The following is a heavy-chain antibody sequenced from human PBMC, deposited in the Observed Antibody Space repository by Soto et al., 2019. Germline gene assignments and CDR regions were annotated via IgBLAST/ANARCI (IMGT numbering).Heavy chain of an antibody. D-gene: IGHD3-10*01. CDR1: GFTFTSSA. V-gene: IGHV1-58*01. J-gene: IGHJ6*02. CDR3: AADSHYGSGSPPPYYYYYGMDV. Sequence: ASVKVSCKASGFTFTSSAVQWVRQARGQRLEWIGWIVVGSGNTNYAQKFQERVTITRDMSTSTAYMELSSLRSEDTAVYYCAADSHYGSGSPPPYYYYYGMDVWGQGTTVTVSS. CDR2: IVVGSGNT.